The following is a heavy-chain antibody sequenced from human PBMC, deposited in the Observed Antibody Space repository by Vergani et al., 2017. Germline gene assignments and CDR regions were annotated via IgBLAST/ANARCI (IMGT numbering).Heavy chain of an antibody. J-gene: IGHJ3*02. Sequence: EVQLVESGGGLVQPGGSLRLSCAASGFTFSSYSMSWVRQAPGRGLEWVSYISSSSSPIYYADSVKGRFTISRDNAKNSLYLQMNSLRAEDTAVYYCARGGSYDIYDDAFDIWGQGTMVTVSS. CDR1: GFTFSSYS. V-gene: IGHV3-48*01. D-gene: IGHD3-9*01. CDR2: ISSSSSPI. CDR3: ARGGSYDIYDDAFDI.